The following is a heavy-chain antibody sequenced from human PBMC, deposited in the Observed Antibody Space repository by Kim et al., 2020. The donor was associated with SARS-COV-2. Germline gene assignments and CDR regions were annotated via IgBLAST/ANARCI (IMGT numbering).Heavy chain of an antibody. Sequence: ASVKVSCKASGYTFTSYAMHWVRQAPGQRLEWMGWINAGNGNTKYSQKFQGRVTITRDTSASTAYMELSSLRSEDTAVYYCARGGGSGYWLYYFDYWGQGTLVTVSS. CDR1: GYTFTSYA. D-gene: IGHD3-22*01. V-gene: IGHV1-3*01. J-gene: IGHJ4*02. CDR3: ARGGGSGYWLYYFDY. CDR2: INAGNGNT.